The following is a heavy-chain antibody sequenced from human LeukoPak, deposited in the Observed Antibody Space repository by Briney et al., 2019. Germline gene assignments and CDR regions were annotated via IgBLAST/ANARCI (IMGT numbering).Heavy chain of an antibody. V-gene: IGHV4-59*08. CDR2: IYYSGST. D-gene: IGHD3-10*01. CDR1: GGSISSYY. Sequence: SQTLSLTCTVSGGSISSYYGSWIRQPPGKGLEWMGYIYYSGSTNYNPSLKSRVTISVDTSKNQFSLKLSSVNAADTAVYYCARQGSYFDYWGQGTLVTVSS. J-gene: IGHJ4*02. CDR3: ARQGSYFDY.